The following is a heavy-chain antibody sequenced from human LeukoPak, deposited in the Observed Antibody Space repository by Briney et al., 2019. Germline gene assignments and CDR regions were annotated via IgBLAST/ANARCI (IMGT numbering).Heavy chain of an antibody. CDR2: ISGSGGST. V-gene: IGHV3-23*01. D-gene: IGHD1-1*01. J-gene: IGHJ3*02. Sequence: GSLRLSCAASGFTFSSYAMSWVRQAPGKGLEWVSAISGSGGSTYHADSVKGRFTISRDNSKNTLYLQMNSLRAEDTAVYYCESWNDVADAFDIWGQGTMVTVSS. CDR1: GFTFSSYA. CDR3: ESWNDVADAFDI.